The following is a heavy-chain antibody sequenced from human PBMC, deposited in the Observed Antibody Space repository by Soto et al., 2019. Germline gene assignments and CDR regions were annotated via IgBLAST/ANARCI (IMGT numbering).Heavy chain of an antibody. CDR2: ISGSGGST. D-gene: IGHD3-10*01. CDR1: GFTFSSYA. Sequence: EVQLLESGGGLVQPGGSLRLSCAASGFTFSSYAMSWVRQAPGKGLEWVSAISGSGGSTYYADSVKGRFTISRDNSKNTLYLQMNSLRAEDTAVYYCAKYSDGRNPGWGENYMDVWGKGTTVTVSS. V-gene: IGHV3-23*01. J-gene: IGHJ6*03. CDR3: AKYSDGRNPGWGENYMDV.